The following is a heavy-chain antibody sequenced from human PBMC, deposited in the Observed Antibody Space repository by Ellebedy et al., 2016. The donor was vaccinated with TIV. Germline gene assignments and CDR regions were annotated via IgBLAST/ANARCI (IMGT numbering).Heavy chain of an antibody. V-gene: IGHV3-23*01. CDR2: ISGVYT. J-gene: IGHJ4*02. CDR3: AKGSASGRPYYFDS. D-gene: IGHD6-6*01. Sequence: GESLKISXVVSGFTSSRYAMSWVRQAPGKGLEWVSAISGVYTYYADSVKGRFTTSSDNSKNALYLQMNSLRAEDTAVYYCAKGSASGRPYYFDSWGQGTLVTVSS. CDR1: GFTSSRYA.